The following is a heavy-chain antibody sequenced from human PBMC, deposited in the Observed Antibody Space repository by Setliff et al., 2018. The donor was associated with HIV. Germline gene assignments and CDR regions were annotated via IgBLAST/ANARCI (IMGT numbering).Heavy chain of an antibody. Sequence: SETLSLTCTVSGGSVSSGSYYWGWIRQPAGKGLEWIGRIYTSGSTYYNPSLKSRVTISVDTSKNQFSLTLSSVTAVDTAVYYCARVMFPRYCSGGSCYSGALDYWGQGTLVTVSS. CDR3: ARVMFPRYCSGGSCYSGALDY. CDR1: GGSVSSGSYY. J-gene: IGHJ4*02. CDR2: IYTSGST. V-gene: IGHV4-61*10. D-gene: IGHD2-15*01.